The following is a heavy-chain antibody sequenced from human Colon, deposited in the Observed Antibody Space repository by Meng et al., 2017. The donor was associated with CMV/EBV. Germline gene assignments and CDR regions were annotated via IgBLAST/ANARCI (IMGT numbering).Heavy chain of an antibody. CDR2: VNWNSGAI. V-gene: IGHV3-9*01. Sequence: SLKISCAASGFIFNDFAMHWVRHAPGKGLEWVATVNWNSGAIHYAGSVKGRFTISRDNAKNSLSLQMNSLRPEDTALYYCVKAQTTTQSNYFGDWGQGTLVTVSS. D-gene: IGHD1-14*01. J-gene: IGHJ4*02. CDR3: VKAQTTTQSNYFGD. CDR1: GFIFNDFA.